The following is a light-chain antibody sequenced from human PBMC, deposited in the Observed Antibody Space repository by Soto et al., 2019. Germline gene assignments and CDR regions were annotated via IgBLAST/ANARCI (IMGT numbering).Light chain of an antibody. Sequence: DIQMTQSPSTLSASVGDRVTITCRASQSISTWLAWYQQKPGKAPKLLIYKASSLESGVPSRFSGSGSGTEFPLTISSLQPDDFASYYCQQYNSYRSFGQGNKVDIK. CDR2: KAS. CDR3: QQYNSYRS. V-gene: IGKV1-5*03. J-gene: IGKJ1*01. CDR1: QSISTW.